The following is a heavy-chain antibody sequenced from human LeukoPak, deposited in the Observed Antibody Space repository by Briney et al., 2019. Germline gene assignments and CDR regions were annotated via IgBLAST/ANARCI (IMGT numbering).Heavy chain of an antibody. CDR1: GGSIRSSYYY. CDR3: ARGRYYDFWSGKYYFDY. Sequence: SSETLSLTCTVSGGSIRSSYYYWSWIRQPPGKGLEWIGEINHSGSTNYNPSLKSRVTISVDTSKNQFSLKLSSVTAADTAVYYCARGRYYDFWSGKYYFDYWGQGTLVTVSS. J-gene: IGHJ4*02. CDR2: INHSGST. D-gene: IGHD3-3*01. V-gene: IGHV4-39*07.